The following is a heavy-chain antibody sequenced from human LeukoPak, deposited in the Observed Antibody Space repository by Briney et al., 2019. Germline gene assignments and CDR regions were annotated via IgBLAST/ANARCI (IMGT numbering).Heavy chain of an antibody. CDR3: ARSFDFPNWFDP. CDR2: LYSDGST. Sequence: GSLRLSCAASGFTVSRNYMSWVRQAPGKGLEWVSVLYSDGSTYYADSVKGRFTISRDNSKNTLYLQMNSLRAEDTAVYYCARSFDFPNWFDPWGQGTLVTVSS. J-gene: IGHJ5*02. CDR1: GFTVSRNY. D-gene: IGHD3-9*01. V-gene: IGHV3-53*01.